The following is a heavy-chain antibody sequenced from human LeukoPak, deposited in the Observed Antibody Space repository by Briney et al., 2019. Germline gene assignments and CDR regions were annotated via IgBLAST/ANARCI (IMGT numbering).Heavy chain of an antibody. V-gene: IGHV3-11*01. CDR3: ARESSIAAVYGVMDV. CDR2: ISSSGSTI. D-gene: IGHD6-6*01. J-gene: IGHJ6*02. Sequence: PGGSLRLSCAASGFTFSDYYMSWIRQAPGKGLEWVSYISSSGSTIYYADSAKGRFTISRDNAKNSLYLQMNSLRAEDTAVYYCARESSIAAVYGVMDVWGQGTTVTVSS. CDR1: GFTFSDYY.